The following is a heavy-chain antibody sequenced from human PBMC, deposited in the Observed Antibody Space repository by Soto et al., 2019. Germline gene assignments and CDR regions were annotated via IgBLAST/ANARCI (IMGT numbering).Heavy chain of an antibody. CDR3: ARDSRVDSTFAFDL. D-gene: IGHD3-9*01. V-gene: IGHV3-21*01. CDR1: GFTFSDYS. CDR2: ISSSRTYI. Sequence: EVQLVESGGGLVKPGGSLRLSCAASGFTFSDYSMNWVRQAPGKGLEWVSSISSSRTYIYYADSVKGRFNISRDNARNSLDLQMNSLRAEDTAVYYCARDSRVDSTFAFDLWGQGTIVTVSS. J-gene: IGHJ3*01.